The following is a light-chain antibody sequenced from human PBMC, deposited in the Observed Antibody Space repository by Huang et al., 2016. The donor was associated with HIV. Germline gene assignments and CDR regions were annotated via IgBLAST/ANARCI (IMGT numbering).Light chain of an antibody. CDR1: QGISTY. J-gene: IGKJ2*01. CDR2: GAS. CDR3: HQYYNYPQT. Sequence: AIRITQSPSSLSASTGDRVTITCRASQGISTYFAWYQQKPGKAPKLLIYGASTLQSGVPSRFNGSGSGTDFTLTISCLQSEDFATYYCHQYYNYPQTFGQGTKLEIK. V-gene: IGKV1-8*01.